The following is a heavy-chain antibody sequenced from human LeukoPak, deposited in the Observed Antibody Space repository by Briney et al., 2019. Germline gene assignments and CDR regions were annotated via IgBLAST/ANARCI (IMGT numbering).Heavy chain of an antibody. CDR1: GYTFTGYY. V-gene: IGHV1-2*06. J-gene: IGHJ4*02. CDR2: INPNSGGT. Sequence: ASVKVSCKASGYTFTGYYMHWVRQAPGQGLELMGRINPNSGGTNYAQKFQDRVTMARDTSISTAYMELSRLRSDDTAVYYCARSSSGWYLNDYWGQGTLVTVSS. CDR3: ARSSSGWYLNDY. D-gene: IGHD6-19*01.